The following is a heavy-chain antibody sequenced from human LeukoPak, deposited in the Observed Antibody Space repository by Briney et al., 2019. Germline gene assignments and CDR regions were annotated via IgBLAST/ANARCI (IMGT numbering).Heavy chain of an antibody. CDR2: INHSGST. CDR3: ARRGTRGSIVMGNTFDL. CDR1: GGSFSGYY. Sequence: PSGTLSLTCAVYGGSFSGYYWSWIRQPPGKGPEWIGEINHSGSTNYNPSLKSRVTISVDTSKNQFSLELSSVTAPDTAVYYCARRGTRGSIVMGNTFDLWGQGTLVTVSS. J-gene: IGHJ4*02. D-gene: IGHD2/OR15-2a*01. V-gene: IGHV4-34*01.